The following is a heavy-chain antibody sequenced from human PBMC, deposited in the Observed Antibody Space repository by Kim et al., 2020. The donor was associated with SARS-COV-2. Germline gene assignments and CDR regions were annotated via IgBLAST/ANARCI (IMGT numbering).Heavy chain of an antibody. CDR3: ARERAMNAVDI. D-gene: IGHD2-2*01. V-gene: IGHV3-33*01. CDR2: IWHDGTKK. CDR1: GFIFSDYA. J-gene: IGHJ3*02. Sequence: GGSLRLSCAASGFIFSDYAMHWLRQAPGKGLEWVAMIWHDGTKKFYADSVKGRFTISRDSFKNTLDLQMNSLRDEDTAVYYCARERAMNAVDIWGRGTMVTVSS.